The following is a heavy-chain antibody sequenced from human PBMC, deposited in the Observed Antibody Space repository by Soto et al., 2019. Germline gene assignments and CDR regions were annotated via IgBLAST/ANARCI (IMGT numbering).Heavy chain of an antibody. CDR1: GYTFTSYG. J-gene: IGHJ4*02. V-gene: IGHV1-18*01. CDR3: VVAAQPYYCDY. Sequence: QVQLVQSGAEVKKPGASVKVSCKASGYTFTSYGISWVRQAPGQGLEWIGWISAYNGNTNYAQKLQGRVTMTTDTSTSTAYVELRSLRSDDTAVYYCVVAAQPYYCDYWGQGTLVTVSS. CDR2: ISAYNGNT. D-gene: IGHD2-15*01.